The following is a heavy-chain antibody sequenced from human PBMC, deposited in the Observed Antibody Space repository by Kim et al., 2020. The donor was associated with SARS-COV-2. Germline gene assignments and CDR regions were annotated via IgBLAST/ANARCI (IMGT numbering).Heavy chain of an antibody. V-gene: IGHV4-31*03. CDR2: IYYSGST. CDR1: RGSISSGGYY. CDR3: ARAQTMIVVVIGAFDI. D-gene: IGHD3-22*01. J-gene: IGHJ3*02. Sequence: SQTLSLTCTVSRGSISSGGYYWSWIRQHPGKGLEWIGYIYYSGSTYYNPSLKSRVTISVDTSKNQFSLKLSSVTAADTAVYYCARAQTMIVVVIGAFDIWGQGTMVTVSS.